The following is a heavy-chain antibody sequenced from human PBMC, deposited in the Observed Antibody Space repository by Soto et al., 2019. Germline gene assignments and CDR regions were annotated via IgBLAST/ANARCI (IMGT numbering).Heavy chain of an antibody. D-gene: IGHD6-19*01. V-gene: IGHV4-38-2*01. J-gene: IGHJ4*02. CDR1: GLSRESGFI. CDR3: ARVDRSGWTPHFFDS. CDR2: IYHSGNT. Sequence: TLSRTCGVRGLSRESGFIWGWLRPSPGKGLEWIGTIYHSGNTFYNPSLKSRVTISVDTSNNKFSMKLSSVTAADTALYYCARVDRSGWTPHFFDSWGQGALVTVSS.